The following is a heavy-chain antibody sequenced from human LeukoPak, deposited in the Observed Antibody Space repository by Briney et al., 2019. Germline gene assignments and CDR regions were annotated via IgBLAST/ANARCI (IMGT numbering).Heavy chain of an antibody. CDR2: LYSDGTT. J-gene: IGHJ4*02. D-gene: IGHD3-16*02. CDR3: ARVGAFGGLIAAKQTDF. Sequence: GGSLRLSCAASGFTVSYNYMTWVRQAPGKGLEWVSILYSDGTTYYADSVKGRFAISRDNSNNTLSLQMNSLRAEDTAVYYCARVGAFGGLIAAKQTDFWGQGTLVTISS. V-gene: IGHV3-66*01. CDR1: GFTVSYNY.